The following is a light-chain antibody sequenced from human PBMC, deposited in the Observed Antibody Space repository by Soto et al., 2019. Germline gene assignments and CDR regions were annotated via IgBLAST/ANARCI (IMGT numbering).Light chain of an antibody. Sequence: QSALTQPASVSGSPGQSITISCTGTSSDVGGYNYVSWYQQHPGKAPKLMIYDVSNRPSGVSNRFSGSKSGNTACLTISGLQAEDEADYYCSSYTSSSTQVFGTGTKLTVL. V-gene: IGLV2-14*01. CDR1: SSDVGGYNY. J-gene: IGLJ1*01. CDR2: DVS. CDR3: SSYTSSSTQV.